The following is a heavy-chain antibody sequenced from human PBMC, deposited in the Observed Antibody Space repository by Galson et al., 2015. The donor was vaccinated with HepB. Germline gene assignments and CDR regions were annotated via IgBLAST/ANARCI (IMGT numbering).Heavy chain of an antibody. CDR3: ARGGGYNFGSDY. Sequence: QSGAEVKKPGESLRISCKASGYGFTSYWISWVRQMPGKGLEWMGRIDPSDSYTNYSPSFQGHVTISADKSITTAYLQWSSLKASDTAMYYCARGGGYNFGSDYWGQGTLVTVSS. J-gene: IGHJ4*02. CDR2: IDPSDSYT. V-gene: IGHV5-10-1*01. CDR1: GYGFTSYW. D-gene: IGHD5-18*01.